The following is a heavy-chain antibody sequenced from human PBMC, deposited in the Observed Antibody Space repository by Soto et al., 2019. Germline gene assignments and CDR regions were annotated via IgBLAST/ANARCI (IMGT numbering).Heavy chain of an antibody. V-gene: IGHV1-3*01. CDR1: GYTFTSYA. J-gene: IGHJ4*02. Sequence: QVQLVQSGAEVKKPGASVKVSCKASGYTFTSYAMHWVRQAPGQRLEWMGWINAGNGNTKYSQKFQGRVTITRDTSASTAYMELSSQRSEDTAVDYCVREGRAYHLTRAYFDYWGQGTLVTVSS. CDR3: VREGRAYHLTRAYFDY. CDR2: INAGNGNT. D-gene: IGHD2-2*01.